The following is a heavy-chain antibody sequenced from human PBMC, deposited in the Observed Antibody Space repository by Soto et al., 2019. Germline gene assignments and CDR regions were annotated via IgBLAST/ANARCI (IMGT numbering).Heavy chain of an antibody. D-gene: IGHD3-10*01. Sequence: QVQLVESGGGVVQPGRSLRLSCAASGFTFSSYGMHWVRQAPGKGLEWVAVISHDGSNKYSSDSVKGRFTISRDNSKNTLYLQMYSLRAEDTAVYYCAKGDMVRGVNWFDLWGQGTLVTVSS. CDR2: ISHDGSNK. CDR3: AKGDMVRGVNWFDL. J-gene: IGHJ5*02. V-gene: IGHV3-30*18. CDR1: GFTFSSYG.